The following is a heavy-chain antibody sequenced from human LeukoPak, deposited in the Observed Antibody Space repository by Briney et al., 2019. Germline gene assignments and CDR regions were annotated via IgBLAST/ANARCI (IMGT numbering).Heavy chain of an antibody. V-gene: IGHV4-59*01. J-gene: IGHJ4*02. CDR1: GGSISSYY. CDR2: IYYSGST. Sequence: SETLSLTCTVSGGSISSYYWSWIRQPPGKGLEWIGYIYYSGSTNYNPSLKSRVTISVDTSKNQFSLKLSSVTAADTAVYYCARNLAAAHFYYWGQGTLVTVSS. CDR3: ARNLAAAHFYY. D-gene: IGHD6-13*01.